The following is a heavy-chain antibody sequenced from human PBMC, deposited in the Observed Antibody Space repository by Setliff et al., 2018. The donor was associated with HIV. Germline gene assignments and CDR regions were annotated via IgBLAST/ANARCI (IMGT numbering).Heavy chain of an antibody. D-gene: IGHD5-18*01. V-gene: IGHV3-15*01. CDR3: TTGPESSYGYRKDY. Sequence: GGSLRLSCAASGFTFSNAWMSWVRQAPGKGLEWVGRIKSKTDGGTTDYAAPVKGRFTITRDDSKNTLYLQMNSLKTEDTAVYYCTTGPESSYGYRKDYWGQGTLVTVSS. J-gene: IGHJ4*02. CDR1: GFTFSNAW. CDR2: IKSKTDGGTT.